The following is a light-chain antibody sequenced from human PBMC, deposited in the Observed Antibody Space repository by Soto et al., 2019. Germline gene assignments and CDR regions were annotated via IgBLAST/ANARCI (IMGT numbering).Light chain of an antibody. J-gene: IGLJ2*01. V-gene: IGLV2-14*01. Sequence: QSALTQPASVSGSPGQSITISCTGTSCDVGGSRYVSWYQQHPGEAPKLLIYEITSRPSGISSRFSGSKSGNTASLTISGLQAEDEADYYCSSHTINNTPVVFGGGTKVTVL. CDR1: SCDVGGSRY. CDR2: EIT. CDR3: SSHTINNTPVV.